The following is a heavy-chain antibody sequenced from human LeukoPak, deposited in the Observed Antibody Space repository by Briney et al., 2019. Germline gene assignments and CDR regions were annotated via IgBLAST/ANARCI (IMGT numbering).Heavy chain of an antibody. J-gene: IGHJ3*02. CDR3: ARDRRSEQLAYDAFDI. V-gene: IGHV1-18*01. CDR2: ISAYNGNT. Sequence: ASVKVSCKASGYTFTSYGISWVRQAPGQGLEWMVWISAYNGNTNYAQKLQGRVTMTTDTSTSTAYMELRSLRSDDTAVYYCARDRRSEQLAYDAFDIWGQGTMVTVSS. CDR1: GYTFTSYG. D-gene: IGHD6-6*01.